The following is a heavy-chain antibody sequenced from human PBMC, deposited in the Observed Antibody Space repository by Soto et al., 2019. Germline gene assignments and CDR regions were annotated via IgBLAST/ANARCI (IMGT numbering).Heavy chain of an antibody. J-gene: IGHJ6*02. CDR2: IWYDGSNK. V-gene: IGHV3-33*01. CDR3: ARAQYYYGMDV. Sequence: GGSLRLSCAASGFTFSSYGMHWVRQAPGKGLGWVAVIWYDGSNKYYADSVKGRFTISRDNSKNTLYLQMNSLRAEDTAVYYCARAQYYYGMDVWGQGTTVTVSS. CDR1: GFTFSSYG.